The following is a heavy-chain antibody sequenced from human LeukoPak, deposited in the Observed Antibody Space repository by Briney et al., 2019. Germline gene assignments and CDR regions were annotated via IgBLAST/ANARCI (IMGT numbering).Heavy chain of an antibody. CDR1: GGSFSGYY. V-gene: IGHV4-34*01. CDR3: ASSHSVVATILFDY. D-gene: IGHD5-12*01. J-gene: IGHJ4*02. Sequence: TSETLSLTCAVYGGSFSGYYWTWIRQPPGKGLEWIGEINHSGSSKYNSSLKSRVTISVDTSKNQFSLKLSSVTAADTAVYYCASSHSVVATILFDYWGQGTLVTVSS. CDR2: INHSGSS.